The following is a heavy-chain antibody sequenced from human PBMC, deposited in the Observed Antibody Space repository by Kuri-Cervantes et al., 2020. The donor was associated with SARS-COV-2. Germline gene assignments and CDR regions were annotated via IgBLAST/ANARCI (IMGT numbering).Heavy chain of an antibody. CDR3: ARSTPFRRLVVISQGGAFDI. Sequence: GESLKISCAASGFAVRNTYMAWVRQAPGKGLECVSVIYSGGNTYYADSVKGRFTISRDSSKNTLYLQMNSLRADDTAVYYCARSTPFRRLVVISQGGAFDIWGQGTMVPSPQ. D-gene: IGHD3-22*01. CDR1: GFAVRNTY. V-gene: IGHV3-53*01. CDR2: IYSGGNT. J-gene: IGHJ3*02.